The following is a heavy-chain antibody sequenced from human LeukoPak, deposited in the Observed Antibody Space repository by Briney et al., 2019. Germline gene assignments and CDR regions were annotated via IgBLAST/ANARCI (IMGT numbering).Heavy chain of an antibody. J-gene: IGHJ4*02. CDR1: GGSFSGYY. CDR3: ARSRHCSGGSCYPDGY. CDR2: IYYSGST. Sequence: SETLSLTCAVYGGSFSGYYWSWIRQPPGKGLEWIGYIYYSGSTNYNPSLKSRVTISVDTSKNQFSLKLSSVTAADTAVYYCARSRHCSGGSCYPDGYWGQGTLVTVSS. D-gene: IGHD2-15*01. V-gene: IGHV4-59*13.